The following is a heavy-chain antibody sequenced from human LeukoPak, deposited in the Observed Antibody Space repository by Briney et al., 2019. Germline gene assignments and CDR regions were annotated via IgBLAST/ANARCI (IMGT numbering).Heavy chain of an antibody. J-gene: IGHJ4*02. CDR3: ARERVGDSGDYGGNSPFDY. Sequence: SETLSLTCTVSGGSISSYYWSWIRQPPGKGLERIGYIYYSGSTNYNPSLKSRVTISVDTSKNQFSLKLSSVTAADTAVYYCARERVGDSGDYGGNSPFDYWGQGTLVTVSS. CDR2: IYYSGST. D-gene: IGHD4-23*01. V-gene: IGHV4-59*01. CDR1: GGSISSYY.